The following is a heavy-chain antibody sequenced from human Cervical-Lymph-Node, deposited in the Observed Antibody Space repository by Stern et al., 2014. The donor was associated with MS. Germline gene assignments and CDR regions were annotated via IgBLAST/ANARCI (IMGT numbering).Heavy chain of an antibody. CDR3: ARVKVNTSGSYVIYFYDY. CDR1: GYGFTTYD. Sequence: VQLVESGAEVKKPGASVMVSCKASGYGFTTYDIHWGRQATGQGLEWMGWMNPNSGYTGYAQRFTGRVTMTRNTSISTAYMELTSLSSEDTAVYYCARVKVNTSGSYVIYFYDYWGQGTLVTVSS. CDR2: MNPNSGYT. J-gene: IGHJ4*02. V-gene: IGHV1-8*01. D-gene: IGHD1-26*01.